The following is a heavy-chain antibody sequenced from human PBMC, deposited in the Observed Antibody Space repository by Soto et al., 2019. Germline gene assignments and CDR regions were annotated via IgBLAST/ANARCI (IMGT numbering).Heavy chain of an antibody. D-gene: IGHD2-2*01. CDR1: GGSISSGGYY. Sequence: NPSETLSLTCTVSGGSISSGGYYWSWIRQHPGKGLEWIGYIYYSGSTYYNPSLKGRVTISVDTSKNQFSLKLSSVTAADTAVYYCARDGGYQLLDLRYGMDVWGQGNTVTVSS. J-gene: IGHJ6*02. CDR3: ARDGGYQLLDLRYGMDV. V-gene: IGHV4-31*03. CDR2: IYYSGST.